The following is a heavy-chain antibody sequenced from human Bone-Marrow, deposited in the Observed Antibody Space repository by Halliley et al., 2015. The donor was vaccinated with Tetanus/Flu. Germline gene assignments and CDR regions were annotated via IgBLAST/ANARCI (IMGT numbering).Heavy chain of an antibody. V-gene: IGHV3-33*01. Sequence: VAVIWYDGITKYYADSVKGRFTISRDKSKSTLDLQMNSLRGEDTAVYYCARGTGLAAAVPDYWGQGTLVTVSS. CDR3: ARGTGLAAAVPDY. J-gene: IGHJ4*02. CDR2: IWYDGITK. D-gene: IGHD6-13*01.